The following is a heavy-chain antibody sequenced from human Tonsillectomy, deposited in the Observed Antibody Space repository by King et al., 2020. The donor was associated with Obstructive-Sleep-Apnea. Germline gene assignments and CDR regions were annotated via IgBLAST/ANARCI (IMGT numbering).Heavy chain of an antibody. J-gene: IGHJ4*02. CDR2: ISWNSGSI. CDR1: GFTFDDYA. CDR3: AKAYSLGGSRRELDY. V-gene: IGHV3-9*01. D-gene: IGHD2-15*01. Sequence: DVQLVESGGGLVQPGRSLRLSCAASGFTFDDYAMHWVRQAPGKGLEWVSGISWNSGSIGYADSVKGRFTISRDNAKNSLYLQMNSLRAEDTALYYCAKAYSLGGSRRELDYWGQGTLVTVSS.